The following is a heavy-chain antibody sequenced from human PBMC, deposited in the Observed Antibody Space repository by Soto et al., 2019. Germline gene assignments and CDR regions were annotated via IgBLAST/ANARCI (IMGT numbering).Heavy chain of an antibody. J-gene: IGHJ4*02. D-gene: IGHD3-3*01. V-gene: IGHV5-10-1*03. CDR3: ASGPTIFGVVFEY. Sequence: EVRLVQSGAEVKKPGDSLRISCKGSGYNFNDYWITWVRQMPGKGLEWMGRIDTVDSKTNYSPSFQGHVTISVDRSINTAYLQWSSLKASDSAMYCCASGPTIFGVVFEYWGQGTLVSVSS. CDR1: GYNFNDYW. CDR2: IDTVDSKT.